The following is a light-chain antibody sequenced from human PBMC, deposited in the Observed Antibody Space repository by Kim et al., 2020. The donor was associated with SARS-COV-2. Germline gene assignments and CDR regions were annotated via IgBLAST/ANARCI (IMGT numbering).Light chain of an antibody. CDR3: QAWDSSTQVV. V-gene: IGLV3-1*01. CDR1: KLGDKY. J-gene: IGLJ2*01. CDR2: QDS. Sequence: PEQTARINCSGDKLGDKYACWYQQKPGQSPVLVIYQDSKRPSGIPGRFSGSNSGNTATLTISGTQAMDEADYYCQAWDSSTQVVFGGGTQLTVL.